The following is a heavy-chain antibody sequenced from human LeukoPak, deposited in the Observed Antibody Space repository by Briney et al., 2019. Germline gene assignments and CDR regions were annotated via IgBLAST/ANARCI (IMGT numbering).Heavy chain of an antibody. CDR2: ISGSGDST. J-gene: IGHJ4*02. D-gene: IGHD6-19*01. CDR1: GFTFSSYV. Sequence: PGASLRLSCAASGFTFSSYVMSWVRQAPGKGLGWVSGISGSGDSTYYADSVKGRFTISRDNAKNSLYLQMNSLRAEDTAVYYCARGDNSSGWYPRYFDYWGQGTLATVSS. V-gene: IGHV3-23*01. CDR3: ARGDNSSGWYPRYFDY.